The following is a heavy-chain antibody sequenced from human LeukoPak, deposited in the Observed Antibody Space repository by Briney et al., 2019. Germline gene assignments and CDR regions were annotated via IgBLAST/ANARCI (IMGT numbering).Heavy chain of an antibody. Sequence: ASVKVSCKASGGTFSSYAISWVRQAPGEGLEWMGWISAYNGNTNYAQKLQGRVTMTTDTSTSTAYMELRSLRSDDTAVYYCARDLGYSYGRHRYNWFDPWGQGTLVTVSS. D-gene: IGHD5-18*01. CDR2: ISAYNGNT. CDR3: ARDLGYSYGRHRYNWFDP. CDR1: GGTFSSYA. V-gene: IGHV1-18*01. J-gene: IGHJ5*02.